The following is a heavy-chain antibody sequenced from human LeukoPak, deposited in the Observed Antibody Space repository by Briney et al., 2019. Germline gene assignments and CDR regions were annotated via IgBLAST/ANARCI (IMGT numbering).Heavy chain of an antibody. CDR3: ARGLGGNSAAFDI. CDR2: ISGSGGST. V-gene: IGHV3-23*01. J-gene: IGHJ3*02. D-gene: IGHD4-23*01. CDR1: GFTFSSYA. Sequence: GGSLRLSCAASGFTFSSYAMSWARQAPGKGLEWGSAISGSGGSTYYADSVKGRFTISRDNSKNTVYLQMNSLRAEDTAVYYCARGLGGNSAAFDIWGQGTMVTVSS.